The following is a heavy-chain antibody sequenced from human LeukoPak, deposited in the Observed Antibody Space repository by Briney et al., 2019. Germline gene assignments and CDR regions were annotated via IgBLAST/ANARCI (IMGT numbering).Heavy chain of an antibody. Sequence: GGSLRLSCAASEFTFGSYAMTWVRQAPGKGLEWVSGISGSGTTKYYAESVKGRFTISRDNSKNTVYLQMSSLRAEDTAVYYCAKHLWRDLLWFGEGYYFGYWGQGTLVTVSS. J-gene: IGHJ4*02. D-gene: IGHD3-10*01. CDR3: AKHLWRDLLWFGEGYYFGY. V-gene: IGHV3-23*01. CDR1: EFTFGSYA. CDR2: ISGSGTTK.